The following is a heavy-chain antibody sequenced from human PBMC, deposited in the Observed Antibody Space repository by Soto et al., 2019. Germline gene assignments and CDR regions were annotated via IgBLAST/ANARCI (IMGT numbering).Heavy chain of an antibody. CDR2: IKTNRAGGAT. D-gene: IGHD3-10*01. CDR3: STGEIDNLIDGDFDY. Sequence: EVQLVESGGGLVKPGGSLRLSCAASGFIFSNAWMSWVRKAPGKGLEWVGDIKTNRAGGATDYAAPVERRFTITREDTKNTVYLQMNSLKTEDRAIYYYSTGEIDNLIDGDFDYWGQGTVVTVSS. CDR1: GFIFSNAW. J-gene: IGHJ4*02. V-gene: IGHV3-15*01.